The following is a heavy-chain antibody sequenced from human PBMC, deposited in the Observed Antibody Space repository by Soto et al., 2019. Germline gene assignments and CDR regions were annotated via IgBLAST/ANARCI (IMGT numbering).Heavy chain of an antibody. D-gene: IGHD6-19*01. CDR3: ARGEAVAGTGYYYYGMDV. CDR1: GYTFTGYY. CDR2: INPNSGGT. V-gene: IGHV1-2*04. J-gene: IGHJ6*02. Sequence: SSVKVSCKASGYTFTGYYMHWVRQAPGQGLEWMGWINPNSGGTNYAQKFQGWVTMTRDTSISTAYMELSRLRSDDTAVYYCARGEAVAGTGYYYYGMDVWGQGTTVTV.